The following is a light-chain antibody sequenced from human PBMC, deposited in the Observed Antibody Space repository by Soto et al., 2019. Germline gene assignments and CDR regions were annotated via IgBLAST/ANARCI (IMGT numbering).Light chain of an antibody. Sequence: EIVMTPSPATLSVSPGARATLSGRASQSVSSNLAWYQHKPGQAPRLLIHGASSRVTGIPDRFSGSGSGTDFTLTISRLEPEDFAVYYCQQYGSSPMTFGQGTKVDIK. J-gene: IGKJ1*01. CDR3: QQYGSSPMT. V-gene: IGKV3-20*01. CDR2: GAS. CDR1: QSVSSN.